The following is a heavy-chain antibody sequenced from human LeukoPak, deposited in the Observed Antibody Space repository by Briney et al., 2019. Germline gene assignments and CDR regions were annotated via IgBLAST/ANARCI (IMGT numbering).Heavy chain of an antibody. CDR1: GFIFSTYS. J-gene: IGHJ4*02. D-gene: IGHD1-26*01. Sequence: GGSLRLSCSASGFIFSTYSIHWVRQAPGKGLEYVSGISTNGGSTYQTDSVKGRFTISRDDSKNTLYLQMSSLRAEDTAVYYCVKRGISGTYYDYWGQGALVTVSS. V-gene: IGHV3-64D*06. CDR3: VKRGISGTYYDY. CDR2: ISTNGGST.